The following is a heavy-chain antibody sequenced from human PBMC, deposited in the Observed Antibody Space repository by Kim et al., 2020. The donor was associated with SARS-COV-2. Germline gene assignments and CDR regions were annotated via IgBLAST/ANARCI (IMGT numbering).Heavy chain of an antibody. CDR2: ISWNSGTI. CDR1: GFTFDDYA. D-gene: IGHD6-13*01. V-gene: IGHV3-9*01. J-gene: IGHJ6*02. Sequence: GGSLRLSCVASGFTFDDYAMNWVPQVPGKGLEWVSSISWNSGTIGYADSVKGRFTVSRDNAKNSMYLQMNSLRAEDTALYYCAKDTAASGLSHYYYGMDVWGQGTTVTVSS. CDR3: AKDTAASGLSHYYYGMDV.